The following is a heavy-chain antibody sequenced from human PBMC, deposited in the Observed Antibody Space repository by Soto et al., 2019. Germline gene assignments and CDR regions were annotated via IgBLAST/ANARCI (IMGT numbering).Heavy chain of an antibody. D-gene: IGHD3-10*01. Sequence: PGGSQRVSWAASGCHFSGYGVSWVCQTPGKGLEWVSAISGSGGSTYYADSVKGRFTISRDNSKNTLYLQMNSLRAEDTAVYYCAKRGSSPDPLEYYFDYWGQGTLVTVSS. V-gene: IGHV3-23*01. CDR2: ISGSGGST. J-gene: IGHJ4*02. CDR3: AKRGSSPDPLEYYFDY. CDR1: GCHFSGYG.